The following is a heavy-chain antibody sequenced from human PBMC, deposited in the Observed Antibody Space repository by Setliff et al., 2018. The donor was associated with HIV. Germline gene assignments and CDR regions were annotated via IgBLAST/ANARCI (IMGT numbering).Heavy chain of an antibody. V-gene: IGHV1-18*01. Sequence: VASVKVSCKASGYSFARYGLSWVRQAPGQGIEWMGWISGFNGNTKYAQSFQDRVAMTTETATSTAYMEMRSLRSDDTAVYFCARVPYRSAWFSGGHDAFDIWGQGTMVTVSS. CDR1: GYSFARYG. CDR2: ISGFNGNT. J-gene: IGHJ3*02. CDR3: ARVPYRSAWFSGGHDAFDI. D-gene: IGHD6-19*01.